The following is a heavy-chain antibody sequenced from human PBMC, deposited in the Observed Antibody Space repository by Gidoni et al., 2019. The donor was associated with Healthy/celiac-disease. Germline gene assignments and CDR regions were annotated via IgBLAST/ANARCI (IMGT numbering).Heavy chain of an antibody. V-gene: IGHV3-66*02. CDR3: ARTTTDFWSGYLSWFDP. J-gene: IGHJ5*02. Sequence: EVQLVESGGGLVQPGGSLRLSCAASGFTVSSNYMSWVRQAPGKGLEWVSVIYSGGSTYYADSVKGRFTISRDKSKNTLYLQMNSLRAEDTAVYYCARTTTDFWSGYLSWFDPWGQGTLVTVSS. CDR2: IYSGGST. CDR1: GFTVSSNY. D-gene: IGHD3-3*01.